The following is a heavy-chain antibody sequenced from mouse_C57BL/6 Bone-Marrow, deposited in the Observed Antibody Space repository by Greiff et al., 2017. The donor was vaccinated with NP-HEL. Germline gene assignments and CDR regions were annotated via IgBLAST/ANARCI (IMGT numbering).Heavy chain of an antibody. D-gene: IGHD2-12*01. CDR3: ARAGRGRREAMDY. CDR2: FTPYSDAT. V-gene: IGHV1-49*01. Sequence: LQQSGAELVRPGSSVKLSCKDSYFAFTASAMHWVKQRPGHGLEWIGSFTPYSDATEYSENFKGKATLTANTSSSTAYMELSSLTSEDSAVYYWARAGRGRREAMDYWGKGTSVTVAS. J-gene: IGHJ4*01. CDR1: YFAFTASA.